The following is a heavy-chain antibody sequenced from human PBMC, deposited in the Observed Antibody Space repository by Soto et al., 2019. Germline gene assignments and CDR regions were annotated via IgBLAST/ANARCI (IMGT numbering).Heavy chain of an antibody. J-gene: IGHJ4*02. V-gene: IGHV3-66*01. CDR2: IYRDGSI. CDR1: GFTVSSNY. CDR3: ARTRAGTGNYFDY. D-gene: IGHD6-13*01. Sequence: GGSLRLSCAASGFTVSSNYMNWVRLAPGKGLEWVSIIYRDGSIYYADSVKGRFTISRDNTKSTVYLQMNSLRAVDTAVYSCARTRAGTGNYFDYWGQGTLVTVSS.